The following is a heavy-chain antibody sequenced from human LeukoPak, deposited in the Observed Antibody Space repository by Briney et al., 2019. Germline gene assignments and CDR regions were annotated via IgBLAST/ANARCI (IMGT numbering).Heavy chain of an antibody. J-gene: IGHJ4*02. CDR3: AVSRRDTIFDH. D-gene: IGHD5-18*01. CDR2: VYHSGTT. V-gene: IGHV4-59*01. Sequence: SETLSPTCTVSGCSISYYYCNWIRQPPGKGLEWIGYVYHSGTTNYNPSLKSRVTISLSTSTNNFSLRLNSFPAADAAGSYCAVSRRDTIFDHWGQGALVSVSS. CDR1: GCSISYYY.